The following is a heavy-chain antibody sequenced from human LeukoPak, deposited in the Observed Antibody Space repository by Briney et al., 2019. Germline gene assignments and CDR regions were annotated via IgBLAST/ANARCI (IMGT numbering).Heavy chain of an antibody. CDR3: VSFYETY. CDR2: INSDGSWT. D-gene: IGHD2/OR15-2a*01. J-gene: IGHJ4*02. Sequence: GGSLRLSCAASGNYWRHWVRQAPGKGLVWVSHINSDGSWTSYADSVKGRFTISKDNAKNTVYLQMNNLRAEDTAVYYCVSFYETYWGRGTLVTVSS. V-gene: IGHV3-74*01. CDR1: GNYW.